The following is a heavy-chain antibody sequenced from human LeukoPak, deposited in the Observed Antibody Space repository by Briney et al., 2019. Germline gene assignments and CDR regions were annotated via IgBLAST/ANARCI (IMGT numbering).Heavy chain of an antibody. V-gene: IGHV3-9*01. D-gene: IGHD3-10*01. Sequence: GGSLRLSCAASGFTFTSYAMTWVRQAPGKGLEWVSGISWNSGSIGYADSVKGRFTISRDNAKNSLYLQMNSLRAEDTALYYCAKGSQLLWFGELFDWGQGTLVTVSS. CDR3: AKGSQLLWFGELFD. CDR2: ISWNSGSI. J-gene: IGHJ4*02. CDR1: GFTFTSYA.